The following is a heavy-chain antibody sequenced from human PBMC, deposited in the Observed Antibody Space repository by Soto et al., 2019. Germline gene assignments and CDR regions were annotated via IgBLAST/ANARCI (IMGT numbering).Heavy chain of an antibody. Sequence: EVHLLESGGGLVHPGGSLRLSCAASGFTFSKFAMSWVRQAPGKGLEWVSAITGSGDNTYYGDSLKGQFTISRDNSENTLFLQMNSLRAEDTAIYYCAGRITRFPTSVNGMDVWGQGTTVTVSS. D-gene: IGHD1-20*01. CDR1: GFTFSKFA. V-gene: IGHV3-23*01. J-gene: IGHJ6*02. CDR3: AGRITRFPTSVNGMDV. CDR2: ITGSGDNT.